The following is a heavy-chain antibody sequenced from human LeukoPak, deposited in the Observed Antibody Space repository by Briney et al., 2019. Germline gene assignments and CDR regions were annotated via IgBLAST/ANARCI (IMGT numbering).Heavy chain of an antibody. CDR3: ARQNPYYYDSSGYYGIYGAFDI. CDR1: GFTFSSYG. V-gene: IGHV3-30*19. Sequence: GGSLRLSCAASGFTFSSYGMHWVRQAPGKGLEWVAVISYDGSNKYYADSVKGRFTISRDNSKNTLYLQMNSLRAEDTAVYYCARQNPYYYDSSGYYGIYGAFDIWGQGTMVTVSS. J-gene: IGHJ3*02. D-gene: IGHD3-22*01. CDR2: ISYDGSNK.